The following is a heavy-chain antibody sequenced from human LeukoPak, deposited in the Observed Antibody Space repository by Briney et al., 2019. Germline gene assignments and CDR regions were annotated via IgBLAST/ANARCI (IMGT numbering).Heavy chain of an antibody. D-gene: IGHD5-24*01. CDR2: ISFSGSA. J-gene: IGHJ2*01. CDR3: AKQMSGPINYWYFDN. V-gene: IGHV4-59*08. CDR1: GGSLNPFH. Sequence: SQTLSLTCTVSGGSLNPFHWDSIRQPPGKGLEWIGYISFSGSANYNPSLKSRVTISVDTSKNQFSLTLTSVAATDTAVYYCAKQMSGPINYWYFDNWGRGTLVTVSS.